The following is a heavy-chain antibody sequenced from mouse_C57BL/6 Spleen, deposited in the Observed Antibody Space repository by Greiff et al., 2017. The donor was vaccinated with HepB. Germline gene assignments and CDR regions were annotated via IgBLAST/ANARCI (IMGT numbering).Heavy chain of an antibody. J-gene: IGHJ1*03. V-gene: IGHV1-69*01. CDR2: IDPSDSYT. CDR1: GYTFTSYW. D-gene: IGHD1-1*01. CDR3: ARRGNNYYGSSYVWYFDV. Sequence: QVQLQQPGAELVMPGASVKLSCKASGYTFTSYWMHWVKQRPGQGLEWIGEIDPSDSYTNYNQKFKGKSTLTVDKSSSTAYMQLSSLTSEDSAVYYCARRGNNYYGSSYVWYFDVWGTGTTVTVSS.